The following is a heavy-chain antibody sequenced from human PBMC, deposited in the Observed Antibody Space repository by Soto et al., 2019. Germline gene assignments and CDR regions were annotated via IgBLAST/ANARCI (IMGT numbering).Heavy chain of an antibody. CDR3: ARPRTTVVTPLDAFDI. V-gene: IGHV3-33*01. CDR1: GFTFSNYG. D-gene: IGHD4-17*01. CDR2: IWFDGSNE. J-gene: IGHJ3*02. Sequence: QAQLVESGGGVVQPGRSLRLSCAASGFTFSNYGMHWVRQAPGKGLEWVALIWFDGSNENYADSVKGRFTISRDNFKNTLYLHMNSLRAEDTAVYYCARPRTTVVTPLDAFDIWGQGTMVTVSP.